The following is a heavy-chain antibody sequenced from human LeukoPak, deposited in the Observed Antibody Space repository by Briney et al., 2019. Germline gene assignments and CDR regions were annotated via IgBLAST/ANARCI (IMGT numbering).Heavy chain of an antibody. J-gene: IGHJ4*02. Sequence: GGSLRLSCEASGFAFSSYVMSWVRQAPGKGLEWVSTITGSGDTTYYADSVKGRFTISRDNSRNALYLQMNSLRAEDTAVYYCAKDQPLETTLDSRGQGTLVTVSS. CDR1: GFAFSSYV. CDR2: ITGSGDTT. D-gene: IGHD1-14*01. V-gene: IGHV3-23*01. CDR3: AKDQPLETTLDS.